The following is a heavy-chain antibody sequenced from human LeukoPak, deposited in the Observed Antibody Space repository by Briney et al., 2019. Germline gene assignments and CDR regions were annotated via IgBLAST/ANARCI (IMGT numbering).Heavy chain of an antibody. CDR1: GFTFSSYA. CDR2: ISGSGGST. CDR3: AKRGGSSWEMDYYYMDV. V-gene: IGHV3-23*01. J-gene: IGHJ6*03. Sequence: PGGSLRLSCAASGFTFSSYAMSWVRQAPGKGLEWVSAISGSGGSTYYADSVKGWFTISRDNSKNTLYLQMNSLRAEDTAVYYCAKRGGSSWEMDYYYMDVWGKGTTVTVSS. D-gene: IGHD6-13*01.